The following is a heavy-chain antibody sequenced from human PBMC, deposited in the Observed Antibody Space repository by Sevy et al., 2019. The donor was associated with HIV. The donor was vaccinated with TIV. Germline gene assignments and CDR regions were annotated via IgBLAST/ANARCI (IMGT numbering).Heavy chain of an antibody. V-gene: IGHV3-7*01. CDR3: ARDDGNYYFHY. CDR1: GFTFSKYW. D-gene: IGHD1-7*01. CDR2: IKQDAGQK. J-gene: IGHJ4*02. Sequence: GGSLRLSCAASGFTFSKYWMGWVRQAPGKGLEWVANIKQDAGQKYYVDSVKGRFTISRDNAKNSLFLQMNSMRAEDTAVYFCARDDGNYYFHYWGQGTLVTVSS.